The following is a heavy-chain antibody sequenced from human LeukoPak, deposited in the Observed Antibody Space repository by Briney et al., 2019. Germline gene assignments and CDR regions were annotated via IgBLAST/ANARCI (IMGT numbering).Heavy chain of an antibody. J-gene: IGHJ6*02. Sequence: SETLSLTCTVSGGSISSYYWSWIRQPPGKGLEWIGYIYYSGSTNYNPSLKSRVTISVDTSKNQFSLKLSSVTAADTAVYYCARAGERYYDFWSGYSTSIYGMDVWGQGTTATVSS. CDR2: IYYSGST. CDR1: GGSISSYY. CDR3: ARAGERYYDFWSGYSTSIYGMDV. V-gene: IGHV4-59*08. D-gene: IGHD3-3*01.